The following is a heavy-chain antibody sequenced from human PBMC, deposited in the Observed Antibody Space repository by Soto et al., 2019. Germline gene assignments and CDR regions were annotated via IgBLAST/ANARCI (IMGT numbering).Heavy chain of an antibody. D-gene: IGHD1-26*01. CDR1: GGSMRSNNR. V-gene: IGHV4-4*02. Sequence: SETLSLTCAVSGGSMRSNNRWSWVRQPPGKGLEWIGEIFHSGSTNYNPSLKTRVTISVDKSKNQFSLKLSSVTAADTAVYYCARVYSGSYSDSWGQGTMVTVSS. CDR2: IFHSGST. CDR3: ARVYSGSYSDS. J-gene: IGHJ4*03.